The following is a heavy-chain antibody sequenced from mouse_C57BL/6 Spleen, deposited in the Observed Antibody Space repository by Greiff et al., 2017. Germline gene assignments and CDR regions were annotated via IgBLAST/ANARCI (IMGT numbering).Heavy chain of an antibody. V-gene: IGHV1-26*01. D-gene: IGHD2-5*01. CDR3: ARSSNSFAY. CDR1: GYTFTDYY. J-gene: IGHJ3*01. Sequence: VQLQQSGPELVKPGASVKISCKASGYTFTDYYMNWVKQSHGKSLEWIGDINPNNGGTSYNQKFKGKATLTVDKSSSTAYMELRSLTSEDSAVYYCARSSNSFAYWGQGTLVTVSA. CDR2: INPNNGGT.